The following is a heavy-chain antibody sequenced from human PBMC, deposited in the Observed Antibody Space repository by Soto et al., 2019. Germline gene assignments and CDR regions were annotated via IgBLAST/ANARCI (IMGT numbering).Heavy chain of an antibody. J-gene: IGHJ1*01. CDR2: FSGSGGRT. CDR3: AKATYYYDRSDYYFGYFQN. Sequence: EVQLLESGGGLVQPGGSLRLSCVASGFTFSSYAMSWVRQAPGKGLEWVSGFSGSGGRTYYADSVKGRFTISRDNSKNTLYVQMNSLRAEDTAVYYCAKATYYYDRSDYYFGYFQNWGQGTLVIVSS. V-gene: IGHV3-23*01. D-gene: IGHD3-22*01. CDR1: GFTFSSYA.